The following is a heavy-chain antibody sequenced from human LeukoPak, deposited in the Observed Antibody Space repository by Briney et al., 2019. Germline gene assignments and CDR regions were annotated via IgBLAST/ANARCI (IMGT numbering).Heavy chain of an antibody. V-gene: IGHV4-39*01. CDR2: IDCCGST. J-gene: IGHJ4*02. Sequence: MPSETLSLTCTVSGDSISSSHYFWGWIRQTPGKGLEWIGSIDCCGSTYYNPSLKSRVTISVDTSKNQFSLKLSSVTAADTAVYYCARLIITGVGRGIFDHWGQGTLVTVSS. CDR1: GDSISSSHYF. D-gene: IGHD3-16*01. CDR3: ARLIITGVGRGIFDH.